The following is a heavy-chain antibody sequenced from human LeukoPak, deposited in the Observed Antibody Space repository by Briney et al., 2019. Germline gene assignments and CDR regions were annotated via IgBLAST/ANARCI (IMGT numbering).Heavy chain of an antibody. D-gene: IGHD3-16*02. CDR3: AREGSYDYTWGSYRPSDAFDI. J-gene: IGHJ3*02. Sequence: GGSLRLSCAASGFTFSSYWMSWVRQTPGKGLEWVANIKQDGSEKYYVDSVKGRFTISRDNAKNSLYLQMNSLRAEDTAVYYCAREGSYDYTWGSYRPSDAFDIWGQGTMVTVSS. CDR2: IKQDGSEK. V-gene: IGHV3-7*03. CDR1: GFTFSSYW.